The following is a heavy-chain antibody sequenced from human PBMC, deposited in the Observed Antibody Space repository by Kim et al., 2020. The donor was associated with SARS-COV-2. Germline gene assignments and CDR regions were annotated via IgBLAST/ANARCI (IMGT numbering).Heavy chain of an antibody. V-gene: IGHV4-31*02. J-gene: IGHJ4*02. CDR2: T. D-gene: IGHD3-22*01. CDR3: ARDYDSSGYYDI. Sequence: TDARPSLKSRLTSAGDTSKNQFSLKRSSVGAADTAVYYCARDYDSSGYYDIWGQGILVTVSS.